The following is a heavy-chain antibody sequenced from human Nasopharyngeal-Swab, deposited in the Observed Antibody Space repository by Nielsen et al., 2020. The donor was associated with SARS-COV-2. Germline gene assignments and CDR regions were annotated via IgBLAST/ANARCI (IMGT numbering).Heavy chain of an antibody. V-gene: IGHV3-48*03. Sequence: GGSLRLSCTASGFTFGDYAMSWVRQAPGKGLEWVSYISSSGATMYYADSVKGRFTISRDNAKNSLYLQMNSLRAEDTAIYYCAKDRDSGDDSGEYYHYYGMDVWGQGTTVTVSS. J-gene: IGHJ6*02. CDR3: AKDRDSGDDSGEYYHYYGMDV. CDR1: GFTFGDYA. CDR2: ISSSGATM. D-gene: IGHD5-12*01.